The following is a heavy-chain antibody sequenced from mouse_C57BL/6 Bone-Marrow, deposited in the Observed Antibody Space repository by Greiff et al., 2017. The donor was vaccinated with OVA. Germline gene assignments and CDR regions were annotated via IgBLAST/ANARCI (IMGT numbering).Heavy chain of an antibody. CDR2: IDPENGDT. CDR1: GFNIKDDY. V-gene: IGHV14-4*01. J-gene: IGHJ4*01. Sequence: EVQLQQSGAELVRPGASVKLSCTASGFNIKDDYMHWVKQRPEQGLEWIGWIDPENGDTEYASKFPGKATITADKHSNTAYLHLSSLTSEDTAVDYCTTRDYYTMDYWGQGTSVTVSS. CDR3: TTRDYYTMDY.